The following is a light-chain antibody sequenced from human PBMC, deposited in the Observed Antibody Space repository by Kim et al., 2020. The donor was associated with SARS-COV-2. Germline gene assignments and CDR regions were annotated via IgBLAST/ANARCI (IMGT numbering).Light chain of an antibody. CDR1: QGIRND. CDR3: LQYTSHVLS. J-gene: IGKJ4*01. CDR2: SAS. V-gene: IGKV1-17*02. Sequence: SAPVGDRVTITCRASQGIRNDLTWYQQKPGQAPKRLIYSASNLQTGVPSRFSGSGSGTEFTLTISNVQPEDFATYYCLQYTSHVLSFGGGTKLEI.